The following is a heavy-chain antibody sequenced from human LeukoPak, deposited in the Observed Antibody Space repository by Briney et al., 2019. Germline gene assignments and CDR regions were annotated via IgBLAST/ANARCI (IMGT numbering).Heavy chain of an antibody. Sequence: QPGGSLRLSCAASGFMFSNCAMHWVRQAPGKGLEWVAVLSYDGSNDYYTDSVKGRFTISRDNSKNTLFLQMNSLRAEDTAVYYCAREHLWSRSSLDYWGQGTLVTVSS. D-gene: IGHD3-10*01. J-gene: IGHJ4*02. V-gene: IGHV3-30*03. CDR3: AREHLWSRSSLDY. CDR1: GFMFSNCA. CDR2: LSYDGSND.